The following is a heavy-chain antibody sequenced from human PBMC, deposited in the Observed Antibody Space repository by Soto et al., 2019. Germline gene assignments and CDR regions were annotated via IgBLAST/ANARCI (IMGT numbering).Heavy chain of an antibody. CDR3: ARHRGYSGYEGGSDFDY. CDR1: GGSISSYY. V-gene: IGHV4-59*08. Sequence: SETLSLTCTVSGGSISSYYWSWLRQPPGKGLEWIGSMYHSGSTNYNPSLKSRVTISADRSKNQLSLKLSSVTAADTAVYYCARHRGYSGYEGGSDFDYWGQGTLVTVSS. J-gene: IGHJ4*02. CDR2: MYHSGST. D-gene: IGHD5-12*01.